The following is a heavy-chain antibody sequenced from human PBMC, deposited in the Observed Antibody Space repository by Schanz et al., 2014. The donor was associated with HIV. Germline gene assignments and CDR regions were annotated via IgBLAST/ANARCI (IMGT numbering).Heavy chain of an antibody. V-gene: IGHV3-9*01. CDR3: VKDFTASKGGFDY. J-gene: IGHJ4*02. D-gene: IGHD1-26*01. CDR1: GFTFDSQS. CDR2: ITWNNRVT. Sequence: EVQLVESGGGLVKPGGSLRLSCEASGFTFDSQSMNWVRQAPGKGLEWVSGITWNNRVTGYADSVKGRFTISRDPAKNTLFLHMNNLRGDDTALYYCVKDFTASKGGFDYWGQGTLVIVSS.